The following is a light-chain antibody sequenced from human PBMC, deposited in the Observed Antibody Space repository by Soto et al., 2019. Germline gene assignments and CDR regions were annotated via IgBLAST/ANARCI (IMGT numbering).Light chain of an antibody. V-gene: IGKV3-20*01. CDR3: QHHGSSARTFT. J-gene: IGKJ3*01. CDR1: QSMTSRY. CDR2: GAS. Sequence: EIVLTQSPGTLSLSPGERATLTCRASQSMTSRYLAWYQQKPGQAPRLLIYGASIRASGISDRFSGSGSGTDFTLTISSLESEDFAVYYCQHHGSSARTFTFGPGTKVDI.